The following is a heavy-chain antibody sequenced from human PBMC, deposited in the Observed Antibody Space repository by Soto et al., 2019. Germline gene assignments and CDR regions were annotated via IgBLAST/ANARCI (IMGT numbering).Heavy chain of an antibody. Sequence: SETLSLTCTVSGGSISSYYWSWIRQPPGKGLEWIGYIYYSGSTNYNPSLKSRVTISVDTSKNQFSLKLSSVTAADTAVYYCARHMAAAGNFDYWGQGTLVTVSS. D-gene: IGHD6-13*01. J-gene: IGHJ4*02. CDR1: GGSISSYY. CDR3: ARHMAAAGNFDY. V-gene: IGHV4-59*08. CDR2: IYYSGST.